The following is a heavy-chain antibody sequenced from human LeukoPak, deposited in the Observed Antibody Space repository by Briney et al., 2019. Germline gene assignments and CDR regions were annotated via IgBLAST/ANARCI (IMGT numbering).Heavy chain of an antibody. J-gene: IGHJ5*02. D-gene: IGHD2-15*01. CDR3: AKELPGRWFDP. Sequence: GRSLRLSCAASGFTFDDYAMHWVRQAPGKGLEWVSGISWNSGNIGYADSVKGRFTISRDNAKNSLYLQMNSLRAEDTALYYCAKELPGRWFDPWGQGTLVTVSS. CDR1: GFTFDDYA. CDR2: ISWNSGNI. V-gene: IGHV3-9*01.